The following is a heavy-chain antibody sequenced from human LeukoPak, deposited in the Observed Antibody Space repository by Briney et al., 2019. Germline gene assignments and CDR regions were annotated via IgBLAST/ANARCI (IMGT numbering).Heavy chain of an antibody. V-gene: IGHV3-13*01. J-gene: IGHJ6*03. CDR2: IGTAGDT. Sequence: GGSLRLSCAASGFTFSSYDVHWVRQATGKGLEWVSAIGTAGDTYYPGSVTGRFTISRENAKNSLYLQMNSLRAGDTAVYYCARGSRGYHYMDVWGKGTTVTVSS. CDR3: ARGSRGYHYMDV. CDR1: GFTFSSYD.